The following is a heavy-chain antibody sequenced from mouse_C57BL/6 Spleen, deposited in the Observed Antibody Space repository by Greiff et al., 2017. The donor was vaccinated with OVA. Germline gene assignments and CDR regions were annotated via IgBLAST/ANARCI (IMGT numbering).Heavy chain of an antibody. Sequence: VQLQQPGAELVRPGSSVKLSCKASGYTFTSYWMAWVKQRPGQGLEWIGNIYPSDSETHYNQKFKDKATLTVDKSSSTAYMQLSSLTSEDSAVYYCARSTVVAPYFDVWGTGTTVTVSS. CDR2: IYPSDSET. D-gene: IGHD1-1*01. CDR3: ARSTVVAPYFDV. J-gene: IGHJ1*03. V-gene: IGHV1-61*01. CDR1: GYTFTSYW.